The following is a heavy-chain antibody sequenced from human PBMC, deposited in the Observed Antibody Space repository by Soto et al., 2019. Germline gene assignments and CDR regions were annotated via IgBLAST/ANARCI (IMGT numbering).Heavy chain of an antibody. J-gene: IGHJ5*02. V-gene: IGHV4-39*01. Sequence: QPRLQESGPGLVNPSETLSLICSLSGDSVYSTSSYWGWVRQSPGTGLEWLGNIYSTGRTYYNPSLRSRLAISLDASKNKFSLRVTSVTAADTAVYYCVRLRGPAEGGSHIDPWGQGTLVTVSS. D-gene: IGHD3-10*01. CDR3: VRLRGPAEGGSHIDP. CDR1: GDSVYSTSSY. CDR2: IYSTGRT.